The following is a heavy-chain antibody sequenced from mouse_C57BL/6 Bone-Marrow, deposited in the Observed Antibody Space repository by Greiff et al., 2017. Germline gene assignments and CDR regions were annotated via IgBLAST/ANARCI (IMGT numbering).Heavy chain of an antibody. J-gene: IGHJ4*01. V-gene: IGHV1-50*01. CDR2: IDPSDSYT. Sequence: QVQLQQPGAELVKPGASVKLSCKASGYTFTSYWMQWVKQRPGQGLEWIGEIDPSDSYTNYNQKFKGKATLTVDTSSSTAYMQLSSLTSEDSAVYYCARGNGNSGMDYWGQGTSVTVSS. D-gene: IGHD2-1*01. CDR1: GYTFTSYW. CDR3: ARGNGNSGMDY.